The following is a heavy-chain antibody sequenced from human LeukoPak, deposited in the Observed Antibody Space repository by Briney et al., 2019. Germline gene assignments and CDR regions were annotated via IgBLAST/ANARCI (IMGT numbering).Heavy chain of an antibody. D-gene: IGHD3-10*01. V-gene: IGHV4-34*01. Sequence: SETLSLTCAVYGGTFTAYYWSWIRQPPGKGLEWIGEINHSGSTNYKPSLKSRVTMSVDTSKNQFSLKLNSVTAADTAVYYCASRLYYYGSGMNWGQGTLVTVSS. CDR1: GGTFTAYY. CDR3: ASRLYYYGSGMN. CDR2: INHSGST. J-gene: IGHJ4*02.